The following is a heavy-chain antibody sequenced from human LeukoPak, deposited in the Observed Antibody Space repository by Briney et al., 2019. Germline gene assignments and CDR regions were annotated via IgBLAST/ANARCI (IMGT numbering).Heavy chain of an antibody. CDR1: GGTFSSYA. V-gene: IGHV1-69*13. J-gene: IGHJ4*02. CDR2: IIPIFGTA. Sequence: SVKVSCKASGGTFSSYAISWVRQAPGQGLEWMGGIIPIFGTANYAQKFQGRVTITADESTSTAYMELSSLRSEDTAVYYCAREISSGYCFDYWGQGTLVTVSS. CDR3: AREISSGYCFDY. D-gene: IGHD3-22*01.